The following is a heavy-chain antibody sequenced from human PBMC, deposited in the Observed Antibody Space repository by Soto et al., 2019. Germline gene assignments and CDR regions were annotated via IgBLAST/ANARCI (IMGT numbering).Heavy chain of an antibody. J-gene: IGHJ6*03. Sequence: GGSLRLSCAASGFTFSNAWMSWVRQAPGKGLEWVGRIKSKTDGGTTDYAAPVKGRFTISRDDSKNTLYLQMNSLKTEDTAVYYCQVATIDYYYYYMDVWGKGTTVTVSS. CDR2: IKSKTDGGTT. CDR3: QVATIDYYYYYMDV. D-gene: IGHD5-12*01. V-gene: IGHV3-15*01. CDR1: GFTFSNAW.